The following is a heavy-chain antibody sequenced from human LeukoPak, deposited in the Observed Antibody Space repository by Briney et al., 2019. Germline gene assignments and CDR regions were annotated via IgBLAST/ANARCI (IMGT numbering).Heavy chain of an antibody. Sequence: SETLSLTCAVSGYPISSGYYWGWIRQPPGKGLEWIGSIYHSGSTYYNPSLKSRVTISVDTSKNQFSLKLSSVTAADTAVYYCARYCSSTSCYYDYWGQGTLVTVSS. CDR3: ARYCSSTSCYYDY. D-gene: IGHD2-2*01. J-gene: IGHJ4*02. CDR2: IYHSGST. CDR1: GYPISSGYY. V-gene: IGHV4-38-2*01.